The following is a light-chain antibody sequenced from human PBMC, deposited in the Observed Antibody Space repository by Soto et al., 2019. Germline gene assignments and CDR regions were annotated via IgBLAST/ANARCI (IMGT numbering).Light chain of an antibody. CDR1: QSVSSNY. J-gene: IGKJ1*01. CDR3: QQDSCLFT. V-gene: IGKV3-20*01. CDR2: DAS. Sequence: EIVLTQSPGTLSLSQGERATLSCRTSQSVSSNYLAWYQQKPGQAPRLLIYDASSRATGIPVRFSGSGSGTDFTLSISRLEPEDFAVYCCQQDSCLFTFGQGTKVDIK.